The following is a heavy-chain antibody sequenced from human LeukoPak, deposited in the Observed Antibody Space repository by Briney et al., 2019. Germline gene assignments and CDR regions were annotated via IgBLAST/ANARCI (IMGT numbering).Heavy chain of an antibody. CDR3: ARVGGGSYYKAYYFDY. J-gene: IGHJ4*02. Sequence: ASVKVSCKASGYTFTGYYMHWVRQAPGQGLEWMGRINPNSGGTNYAQKFQGRVTMTRDTSISTAYMELSRLRSDDTAVYYCARVGGGSYYKAYYFDYWGQGTLVTVSS. CDR1: GYTFTGYY. V-gene: IGHV1-2*06. D-gene: IGHD1-26*01. CDR2: INPNSGGT.